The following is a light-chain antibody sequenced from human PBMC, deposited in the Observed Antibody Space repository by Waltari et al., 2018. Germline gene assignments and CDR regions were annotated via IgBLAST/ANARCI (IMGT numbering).Light chain of an antibody. J-gene: IGKJ5*01. CDR2: SAS. CDR3: QQYYSYPPIT. Sequence: AIRMTQSPSSLSASTGDRVTITCRASQGISIYLAWYQQKPGKASKLLIYSASTLQSGVPSRFSGSGSGTDFTLTISCLQSEDFATYYCQQYYSYPPITFGQGTRLEIK. CDR1: QGISIY. V-gene: IGKV1-8*01.